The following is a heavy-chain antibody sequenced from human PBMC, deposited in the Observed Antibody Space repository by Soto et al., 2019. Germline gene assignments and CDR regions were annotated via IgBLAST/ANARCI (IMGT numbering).Heavy chain of an antibody. V-gene: IGHV4-34*12. D-gene: IGHD6-13*01. CDR3: ARQPGIPTTGY. CDR2: ILHTRST. J-gene: IGHJ1*01. CDR1: GGSFSNYY. Sequence: SETLSLTCALSGGSFSNYYWTWIRQSPGKGLEWIGEILHTRSTNYNPSLGSRVTISIDTSKKQFSLNLTSVTAADTAVYYCARQPGIPTTGYWGQGTQVTVSS.